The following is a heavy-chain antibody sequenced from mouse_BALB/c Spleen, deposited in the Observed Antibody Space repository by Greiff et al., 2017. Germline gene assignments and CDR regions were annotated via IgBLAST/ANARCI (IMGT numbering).Heavy chain of an antibody. Sequence: EVQLQQTGPELVKPGASVKISCKASGYSFTDYIMLWVKQSHGKSLEWIGNINPYYGSTSYNLKFKGKATLTVDKSSSTAYMQLNSLTSEDSAVYYCARFDGYYDPYWGQGTTLTVSS. V-gene: IGHV1-39*01. CDR3: ARFDGYYDPY. CDR1: GYSFTDYI. D-gene: IGHD2-3*01. CDR2: INPYYGST. J-gene: IGHJ2*01.